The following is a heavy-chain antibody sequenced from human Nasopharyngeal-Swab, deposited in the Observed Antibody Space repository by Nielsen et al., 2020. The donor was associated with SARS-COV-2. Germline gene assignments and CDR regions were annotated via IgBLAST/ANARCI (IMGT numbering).Heavy chain of an antibody. CDR2: IHKDGKTT. Sequence: SCAASGFTFSTYWMHWVRQVPGKGLVWVSRIHKDGKTTTYADSVKGRFTISRDNAKSTLYLQMNSLRAEDTAVYYCARETSDTGMYYFDSWGQGTLVAVSS. V-gene: IGHV3-74*01. CDR1: GFTFSTYW. J-gene: IGHJ4*02. CDR3: ARETSDTGMYYFDS. D-gene: IGHD1-1*01.